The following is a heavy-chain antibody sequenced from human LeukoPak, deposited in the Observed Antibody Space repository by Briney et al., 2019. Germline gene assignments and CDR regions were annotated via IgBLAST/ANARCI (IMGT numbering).Heavy chain of an antibody. CDR1: GGSISSGGYY. D-gene: IGHD6-6*01. CDR2: IYHSGST. CDR3: ARTLWQLVGGGYFDY. Sequence: SETLSLTCTVSGGSISSGGYYWSWIRQPPGKGLEWIGYIYHSGSTYYNPSLKSRVTISVDRSKNQFSLKLSSVTAADTAVYYCARTLWQLVGGGYFDYWGQGTLVTVSS. J-gene: IGHJ4*02. V-gene: IGHV4-30-2*01.